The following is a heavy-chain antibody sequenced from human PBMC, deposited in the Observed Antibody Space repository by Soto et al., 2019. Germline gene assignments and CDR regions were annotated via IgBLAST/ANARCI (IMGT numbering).Heavy chain of an antibody. CDR3: ASRERVDAFDI. J-gene: IGHJ3*02. CDR2: IIPILVSA. V-gene: IGHV1-69*13. CDR1: GGTFSSYA. Sequence: ASVKVSCKASGGTFSSYAISWVRQAPGQGLEWMGGIIPILVSANYAQKFQDRVTITADESTTTTYMELSSLRSEDAAVYYCASRERVDAFDIWGQGTMVTVSS. D-gene: IGHD1-26*01.